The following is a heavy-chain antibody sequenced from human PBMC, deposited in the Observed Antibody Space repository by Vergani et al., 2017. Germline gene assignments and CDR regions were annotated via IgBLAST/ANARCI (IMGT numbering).Heavy chain of an antibody. CDR1: GSTFSSYA. V-gene: IGHV3-48*01. CDR3: VKDFDYGDPGGCVDV. J-gene: IGHJ6*02. D-gene: IGHD4-17*01. Sequence: EVQLVESGGGLVLPGGSLRLSCAASGSTFSSYAMNWVRQAPGKGLEWVSYISRSSSTIYYADSVKGRFTISRDNAKNSLHLQLNGLTAEDTAIYYCVKDFDYGDPGGCVDVWGQGTAVSVFS. CDR2: ISRSSSTI.